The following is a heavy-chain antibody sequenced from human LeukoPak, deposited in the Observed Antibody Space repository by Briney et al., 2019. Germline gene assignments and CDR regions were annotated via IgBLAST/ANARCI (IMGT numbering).Heavy chain of an antibody. V-gene: IGHV4-39*01. D-gene: IGHD1-26*01. Sequence: SETLSLTCTVSGGSISSSSYYWGWTRHPPGTGLEGIGSIYYSGSTYYNPSLKSRVTISVDTSKNQFSLNLSSVTAADTAVYYCARLSGSYYSDFDYWGQGTLVTVSS. CDR2: IYYSGST. CDR1: GGSISSSSYY. J-gene: IGHJ4*02. CDR3: ARLSGSYYSDFDY.